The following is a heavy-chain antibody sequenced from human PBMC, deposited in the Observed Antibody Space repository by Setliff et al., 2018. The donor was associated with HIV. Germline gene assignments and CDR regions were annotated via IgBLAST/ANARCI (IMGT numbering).Heavy chain of an antibody. CDR3: ARTVPHSAAQDAFDI. D-gene: IGHD4-4*01. CDR1: GGSFTSGGYY. CDR2: IYYTGST. V-gene: IGHV4-31*03. J-gene: IGHJ3*02. Sequence: PSETLSLTCTVSGGSFTSGGYYWSWIRQHPGKGLEWIGSIYYTGSTFYNPSLKSRVTISRDTSKNQFSLKLSSVTAADTAVYYCARTVPHSAAQDAFDIWGQGTVVT.